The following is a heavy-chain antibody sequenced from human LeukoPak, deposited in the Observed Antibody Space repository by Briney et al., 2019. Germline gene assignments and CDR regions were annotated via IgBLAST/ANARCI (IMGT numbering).Heavy chain of an antibody. CDR3: ARISRSLYYYGMDV. J-gene: IGHJ6*02. CDR1: GGSISSYY. D-gene: IGHD3-3*02. CDR2: IYYSGST. Sequence: SETLSLTCTVSGGSISSYYWSWIRQPPGKGLEWIGYIYYSGSTNYNPSLKSRVTISVDTSKNQFSLKLSSGTAADTAVYYCARISRSLYYYGMDVWGQGTTVTVSS. V-gene: IGHV4-59*08.